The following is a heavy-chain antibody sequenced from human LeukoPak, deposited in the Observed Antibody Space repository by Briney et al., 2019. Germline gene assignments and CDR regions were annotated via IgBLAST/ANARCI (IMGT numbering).Heavy chain of an antibody. Sequence: VASVKVSCKASGGTFSSYAISWVRQAPGQGLEWMGKIIPNFGIASYAQKFKGRVTITTDKSTSTAYMELSSLRSEDTAVYYCARDTVTTYYNWFDAWGQGTLVTVSS. J-gene: IGHJ5*02. V-gene: IGHV1-69*04. CDR2: IIPNFGIA. D-gene: IGHD4-17*01. CDR3: ARDTVTTYYNWFDA. CDR1: GGTFSSYA.